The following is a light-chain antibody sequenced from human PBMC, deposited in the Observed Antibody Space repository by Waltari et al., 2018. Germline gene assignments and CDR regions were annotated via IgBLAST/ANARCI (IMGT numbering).Light chain of an antibody. CDR1: QSLPYSDGNTY. CDR3: MVITHWPPSLT. J-gene: IGKJ4*01. CDR2: KFS. V-gene: IGKV2-30*01. Sequence: DVGITQSPLSLPCTLGRRASIPSGSRQSLPYSDGNTYLNWSHQRPGQSPRPLIYKFSTRDSGVPDRFSGSGSGTDFTLTISRVEAEAVGTYFCMVITHWPPSLTFGGGTKVELK.